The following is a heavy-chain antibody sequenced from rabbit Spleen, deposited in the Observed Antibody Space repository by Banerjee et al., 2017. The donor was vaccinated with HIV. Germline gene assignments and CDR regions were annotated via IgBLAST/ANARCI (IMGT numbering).Heavy chain of an antibody. Sequence: QSLEESGGDLVKPGASLTLTCKASGFDFTSTYYMCWVRQAPGKGLELIGCIDTSSTNTAYATWAKGRFTISKTSSTTVTLQMTSLTAADTATYFCARGEHFSVGFSAFAIYLDLWGPGTLVTVS. CDR1: GFDFTSTYY. CDR3: ARGEHFSVGFSAFAIYLDL. V-gene: IGHV1S40*01. CDR2: IDTSSTNT. D-gene: IGHD6-1*01. J-gene: IGHJ4*01.